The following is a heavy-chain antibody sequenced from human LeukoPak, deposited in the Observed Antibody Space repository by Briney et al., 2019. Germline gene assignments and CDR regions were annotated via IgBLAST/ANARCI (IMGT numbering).Heavy chain of an antibody. J-gene: IGHJ4*02. D-gene: IGHD2-8*01. Sequence: ASVKVSCKASGYTFTGYYMHWVRQAPGQGLEWMGWISAQHGLTEYAPNSKDRVTMTTDTHTNTAYMELRSLKSDDTAVYYCAGSLGYCTSNVCYLKYWGQGTLVTVSS. V-gene: IGHV1-18*04. CDR1: GYTFTGYY. CDR3: AGSLGYCTSNVCYLKY. CDR2: ISAQHGLT.